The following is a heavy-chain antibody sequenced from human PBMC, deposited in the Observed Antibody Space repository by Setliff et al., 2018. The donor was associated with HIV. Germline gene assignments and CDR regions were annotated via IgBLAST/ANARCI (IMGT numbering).Heavy chain of an antibody. D-gene: IGHD3-10*01. Sequence: SQTLSLTCTVSGGSISKYFWSWIRQSAEKGLEWIGRIYSSGSTNQNPSLKSRVSMSVDTSKSQFSLNLSSVTAADTAVYYCARSLDYSGSGSYYVGWFDLWGQGIPVTVSS. J-gene: IGHJ5*02. CDR3: ARSLDYSGSGSYYVGWFDL. V-gene: IGHV4-4*07. CDR1: GGSISKYF. CDR2: IYSSGST.